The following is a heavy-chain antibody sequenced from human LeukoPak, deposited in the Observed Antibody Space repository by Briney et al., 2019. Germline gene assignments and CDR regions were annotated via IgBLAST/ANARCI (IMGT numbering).Heavy chain of an antibody. V-gene: IGHV4-59*01. Sequence: SETLSLTCTVSGGSISSYYWSWIRQPPGKGLEWIGYIYYSGSTNYNPSLKSRVIISVDTSKNQFSLKLSSVTAADTAVYYCARADKPYYYYGMDVWGQGTTVTVSS. CDR1: GGSISSYY. CDR3: ARADKPYYYYGMDV. J-gene: IGHJ6*02. CDR2: IYYSGST. D-gene: IGHD3-22*01.